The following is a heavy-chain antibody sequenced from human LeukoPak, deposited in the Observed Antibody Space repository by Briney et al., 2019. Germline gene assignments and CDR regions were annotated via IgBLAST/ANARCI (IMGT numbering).Heavy chain of an antibody. V-gene: IGHV4-39*07. CDR1: GVSISSSNSY. CDR2: IYYSGST. J-gene: IGHJ6*04. CDR3: ARVVYGSGRSRIMDV. Sequence: SETLSLTCTVSGVSISSSNSYWGWIRQPPGKGLEWIGSIYYSGSTYYNPSLKSRVTISVDTSKNQFSLKLSSVTAADTAVYYCARVVYGSGRSRIMDVWGKGTTVTVSS. D-gene: IGHD3-10*01.